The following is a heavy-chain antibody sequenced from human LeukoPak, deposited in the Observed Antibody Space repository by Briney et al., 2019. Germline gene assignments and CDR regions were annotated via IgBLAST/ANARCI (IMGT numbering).Heavy chain of an antibody. CDR3: ARSYSYDSSGYYGAK. D-gene: IGHD3-22*01. V-gene: IGHV1-2*02. J-gene: IGHJ4*02. CDR1: GYTLTGQY. Sequence: ASVKVSCKASGYTLTGQYIHWVRQAPGQGPEWMGWINPNSGGTNYAQKFQGRVTMTRDTSISTAYMEVSSLRSDDTAVYYCARSYSYDSSGYYGAKWGQGTLVTVSS. CDR2: INPNSGGT.